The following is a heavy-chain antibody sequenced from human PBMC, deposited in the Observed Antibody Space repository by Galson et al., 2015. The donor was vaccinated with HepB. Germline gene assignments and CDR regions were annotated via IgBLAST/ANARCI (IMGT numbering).Heavy chain of an antibody. CDR3: ARGPYRGSLGGDFDY. J-gene: IGHJ4*02. D-gene: IGHD1-26*01. CDR1: GFTASSNS. CDR2: IYSGGDT. V-gene: IGHV3-53*01. Sequence: SLRLSCAASGFTASSNSMTWVRQPPGQGLEWVSIIYSGGDTDYADSVRGRFTVSRDSSKTTLYLQMNSLRAEDTAVYYCARGPYRGSLGGDFDYWGQGTRVTVAS.